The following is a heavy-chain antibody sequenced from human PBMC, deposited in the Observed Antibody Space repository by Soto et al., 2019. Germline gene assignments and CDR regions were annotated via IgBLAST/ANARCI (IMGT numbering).Heavy chain of an antibody. J-gene: IGHJ6*02. D-gene: IGHD6-6*01. Sequence: GASVKVSCKASGGTFSSYAISWVRQAPGQGLEWMRGIIPIFGTANYAQKFQGRVTITADESTSTAYMELSSLRSEDTAVYYCAREVGQLAPRAYYYYGMDVWGQGTTVTVSS. CDR1: GGTFSSYA. V-gene: IGHV1-69*13. CDR3: AREVGQLAPRAYYYYGMDV. CDR2: IIPIFGTA.